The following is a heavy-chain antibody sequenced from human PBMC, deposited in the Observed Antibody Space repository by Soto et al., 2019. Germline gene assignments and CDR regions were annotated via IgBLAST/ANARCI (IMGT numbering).Heavy chain of an antibody. D-gene: IGHD3-10*01. CDR1: GFTFRWFG. V-gene: IGHV3-30*18. CDR3: AKGEVRGIIPSYFDY. J-gene: IGHJ4*02. CDR2: ISNDGSNE. Sequence: GGSLRLSCAGSGFTFRWFGMNWVRQAPGKGLEWVARISNDGSNEYYVDSVKGRFTISRDNSKNTLYLQMDSLRAEDTAVYYCAKGEVRGIIPSYFDYWGLGTPVTVSS.